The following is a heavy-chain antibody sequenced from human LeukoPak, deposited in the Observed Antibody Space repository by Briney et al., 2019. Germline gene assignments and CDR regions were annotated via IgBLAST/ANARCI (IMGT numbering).Heavy chain of an antibody. J-gene: IGHJ3*02. CDR2: ISSSSSYI. CDR1: GFTFSRYS. D-gene: IGHD5/OR15-5a*01. V-gene: IGHV3-21*01. CDR3: ARGVYGNDAFDI. Sequence: GGSLRLSCAASGFTFSRYSMNWVRQAPGKGLEWVSSISSSSSYIYYADSVKGRFTISRDNAKNSLYLQMNSLRAEDTAVYYCARGVYGNDAFDIWGQRTMVTVSS.